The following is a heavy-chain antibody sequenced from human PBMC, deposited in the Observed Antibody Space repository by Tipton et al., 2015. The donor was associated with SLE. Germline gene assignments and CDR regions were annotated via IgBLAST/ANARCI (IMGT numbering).Heavy chain of an antibody. CDR3: ARGYKYYYGSALDY. CDR1: GGSISSIKW. D-gene: IGHD3-10*01. V-gene: IGHV4-4*02. CDR2: IYHSGST. Sequence: TLSLTCTVSGGSISSIKWWSWVRQPPGKGLEWIGEIYHSGSTNYNPSLKSRVTISVDTSKNQFSLKLSSVTAADTAVYYCARGYKYYYGSALDYWGQGTLVTVSS. J-gene: IGHJ4*02.